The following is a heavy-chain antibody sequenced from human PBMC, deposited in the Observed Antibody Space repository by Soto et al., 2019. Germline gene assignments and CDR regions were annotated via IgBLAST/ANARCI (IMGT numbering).Heavy chain of an antibody. CDR3: ATSYGSGYRAFDF. D-gene: IGHD3-10*01. CDR2: VNPILNMS. J-gene: IGHJ4*02. V-gene: IGHV1-69*04. CDR1: GDTFNFYS. Sequence: QVQLVQSGAGVKRPGSSVKVSCKASGDTFNFYSINWVRQAPGLGLEWMGRVNPILNMSNYAPRFQGRVTMTADKSTSTVYMEPSSLRSEDTAIYYCATSYGSGYRAFDFWGQGALVTVSS.